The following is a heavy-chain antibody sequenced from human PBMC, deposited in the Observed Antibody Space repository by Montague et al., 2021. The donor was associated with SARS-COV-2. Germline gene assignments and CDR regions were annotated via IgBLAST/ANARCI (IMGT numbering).Heavy chain of an antibody. CDR3: AREGSGYSSGWYGYYYYGMDV. D-gene: IGHD6-19*01. CDR1: GFTFSSYG. V-gene: IGHV3-33*01. J-gene: IGHJ6*02. CDR2: IWYDGSNK. Sequence: SLRLSCAASGFTFSSYGMHWVRQAPGKGLEWVAVIWYDGSNKYYADSVKGRFTISRDNSKNTLYLQMNSLRAEDTAVYYYAREGSGYSSGWYGYYYYGMDVWGQGTTVTVSS.